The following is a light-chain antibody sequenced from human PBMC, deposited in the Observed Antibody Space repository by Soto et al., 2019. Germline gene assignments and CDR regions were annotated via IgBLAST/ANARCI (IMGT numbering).Light chain of an antibody. CDR3: QQRHTYPIT. CDR2: TAS. J-gene: IGKJ5*01. Sequence: DIQLTQSPSFMSASVGDRVTITCRASPGITSYLAWFQHKPRKAPKLLIYTASTLQSGVPSRFSASGSGTEFTLTISSLQPEDFATYYCQQRHTYPITFGQGTRLEI. CDR1: PGITSY. V-gene: IGKV1-9*01.